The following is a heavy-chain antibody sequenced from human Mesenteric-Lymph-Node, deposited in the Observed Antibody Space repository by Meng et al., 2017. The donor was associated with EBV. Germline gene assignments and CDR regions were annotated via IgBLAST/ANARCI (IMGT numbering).Heavy chain of an antibody. V-gene: IGHV3-11*01. Sequence: HVQLLECWGPSVHTGASLTLSCAASGFTFSYYYMSWIRQAPGKGLKWVSYISSSASTKYYADSVKGRFTISRDNVKKSLFLQMNSLRAEDTAVYYCARDHTSGCFDPWGQGTLVTVSS. CDR3: ARDHTSGCFDP. CDR2: ISSSASTK. CDR1: GFTFSYYY. J-gene: IGHJ5*02. D-gene: IGHD6-19*01.